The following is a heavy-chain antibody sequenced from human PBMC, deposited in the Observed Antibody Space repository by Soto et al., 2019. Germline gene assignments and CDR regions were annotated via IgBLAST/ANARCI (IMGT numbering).Heavy chain of an antibody. Sequence: QVQLMQSGAEVKKPGASVKVSCKASGDTFTNYYIHWGRQAPGQGLEWMGTVNPSGGHTTYSQNFLGRVTMTWDTSTSTLYMELTSLTSDDTAVYYCAGGGHVVVVTAAFDYWGQGTLVTVSS. V-gene: IGHV1-46*01. D-gene: IGHD2-21*02. CDR3: AGGGHVVVVTAAFDY. CDR1: GDTFTNYY. CDR2: VNPSGGHT. J-gene: IGHJ4*02.